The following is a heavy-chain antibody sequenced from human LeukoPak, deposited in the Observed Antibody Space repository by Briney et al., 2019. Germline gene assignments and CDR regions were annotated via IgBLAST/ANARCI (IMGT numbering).Heavy chain of an antibody. CDR2: INGDGTNR. D-gene: IGHD1-1*01. V-gene: IGHV3-74*01. J-gene: IGHJ4*02. CDR1: GFTVGSYW. Sequence: GGSLRLSCAASGFTVGSYWIHWVRRAPGKGLVWVSRINGDGTNRAYADSVRGRFAISRDNAKNTVYLQMNSLGGEDTAVYYCTRVSTGTSGGWEYWGQGTLVTVSS. CDR3: TRVSTGTSGGWEY.